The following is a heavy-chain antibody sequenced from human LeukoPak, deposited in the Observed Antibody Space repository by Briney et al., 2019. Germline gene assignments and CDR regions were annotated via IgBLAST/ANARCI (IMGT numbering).Heavy chain of an antibody. J-gene: IGHJ4*02. Sequence: PGGSLRLSCAASGFTFSSYGMHWVRQAPGKGLEWVAVISYDGSDKNYADSGKGRFTISRDNAKHTVYLQMNSLRAEDTAVYYCARGGSYITNPFAYWGQGTLVTVSS. CDR2: ISYDGSDK. CDR1: GFTFSSYG. CDR3: ARGGSYITNPFAY. D-gene: IGHD2-15*01. V-gene: IGHV3-30*03.